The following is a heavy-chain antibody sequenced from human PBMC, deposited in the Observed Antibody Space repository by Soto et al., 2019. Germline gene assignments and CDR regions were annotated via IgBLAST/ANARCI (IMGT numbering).Heavy chain of an antibody. D-gene: IGHD6-13*01. CDR2: INSDGSST. J-gene: IGHJ3*02. CDR3: AREGSSWPIGI. V-gene: IGHV3-74*01. CDR1: GFTFSSYW. Sequence: GGSLRLSCAASGFTFSSYWMHWVRQAPGKGLVWASRINSDGSSTSYADSVKGRFTISRDNAKNTLYLQMNSLRAEDTAVYYCAREGSSWPIGIWGQGTMVTVSS.